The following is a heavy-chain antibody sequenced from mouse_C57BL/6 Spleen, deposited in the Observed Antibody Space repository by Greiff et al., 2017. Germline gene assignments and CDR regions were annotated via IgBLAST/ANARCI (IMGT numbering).Heavy chain of an antibody. J-gene: IGHJ4*01. CDR3: ARWGVYYKGAMDY. D-gene: IGHD2-12*01. Sequence: QVQLQQPGAELVRPGSSVKLSCKASGYTFTSYWMDWVKQRPGQGLEWIGNIYPSDSETHYNQKFKDKATLTVDKSSSTAYMQLSSLTSEDSAVYYCARWGVYYKGAMDYWGQGTSVTVSS. V-gene: IGHV1-61*01. CDR1: GYTFTSYW. CDR2: IYPSDSET.